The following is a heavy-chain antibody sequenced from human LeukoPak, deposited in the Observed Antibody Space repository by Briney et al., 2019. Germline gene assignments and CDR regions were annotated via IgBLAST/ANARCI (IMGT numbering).Heavy chain of an antibody. Sequence: PGGSLTLSCAASVLTFDDYGMSWVRHAPGNRLEWVSGINWNGGSTGYAHSVKGRFTISRDNAKNSLYLQMNSLRAEDTALYYCARDGHYFGMDVWGQGTTVTVSS. J-gene: IGHJ6*02. CDR1: VLTFDDYG. V-gene: IGHV3-20*04. CDR2: INWNGGST. CDR3: ARDGHYFGMDV.